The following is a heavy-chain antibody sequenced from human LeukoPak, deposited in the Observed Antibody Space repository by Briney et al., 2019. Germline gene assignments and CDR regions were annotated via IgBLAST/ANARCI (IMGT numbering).Heavy chain of an antibody. CDR2: INHSGTT. CDR3: ARPMVRGVIVYYGMDV. CDR1: GGSFSGYF. Sequence: SGTLSLTCAVYGGSFSGYFWTWIRQPPGKGLEWIGEINHSGTTNYNPSLKSRVTISLDTSKSQFSLKLSSVTAADTAVYYCARPMVRGVIVYYGMDVWGQGTTVTVSS. J-gene: IGHJ6*02. D-gene: IGHD3-10*01. V-gene: IGHV4-34*01.